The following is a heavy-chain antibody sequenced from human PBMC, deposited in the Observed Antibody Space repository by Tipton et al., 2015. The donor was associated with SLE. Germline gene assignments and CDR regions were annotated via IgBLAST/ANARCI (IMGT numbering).Heavy chain of an antibody. J-gene: IGHJ4*02. Sequence: LRLSCTVSGGSISSRTYYWGWIRQPPGKGLEWIGYIYTSGSTNYNPSLKSRVTISVDTSKNQFSLKLSSVTAADTAVYYCAKTSGGSSSAHFDYWGQGTLVTVSS. CDR1: GGSISSRTYY. V-gene: IGHV4-61*05. D-gene: IGHD2-15*01. CDR3: AKTSGGSSSAHFDY. CDR2: IYTSGST.